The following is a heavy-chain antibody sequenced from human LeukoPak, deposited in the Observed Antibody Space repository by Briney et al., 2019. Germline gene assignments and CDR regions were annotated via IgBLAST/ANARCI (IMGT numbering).Heavy chain of an antibody. V-gene: IGHV3-21*04. CDR1: GFTFSRYS. CDR2: ISISSNYI. J-gene: IGHJ4*02. D-gene: IGHD1-26*01. Sequence: PGGSLRLSCAASGFTFSRYSMNWVRQAPGKGLEWVSSISISSNYIYYTDSVKGRFTISRDNSKNTLYLQMNSLRAEDTAVYSCAKDRLGALLYFDSWGQGTPVTVSS. CDR3: AKDRLGALLYFDS.